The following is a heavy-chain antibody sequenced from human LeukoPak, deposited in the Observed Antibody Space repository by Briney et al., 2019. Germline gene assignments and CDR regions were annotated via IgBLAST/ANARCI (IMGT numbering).Heavy chain of an antibody. V-gene: IGHV4-34*01. D-gene: IGHD1-7*01. CDR2: INHSGST. Sequence: SETLSLTCAVYGGSFSGYYWGWIRQPPGKGLEWIGEINHSGSTNYNPSLKSRVTISADTSKNQFSLKLTSVTAADTAVYYCVRDRELNYWGQGTLVTVSS. J-gene: IGHJ4*02. CDR3: VRDRELNY. CDR1: GGSFSGYY.